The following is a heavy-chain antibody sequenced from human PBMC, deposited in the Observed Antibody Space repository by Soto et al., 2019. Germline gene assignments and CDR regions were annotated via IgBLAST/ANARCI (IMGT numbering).Heavy chain of an antibody. CDR1: GFTFSNFN. CDR2: ISSSGSEI. D-gene: IGHD3-16*01. V-gene: IGHV3-48*02. Sequence: EVQLLESGGALVQSGGSLRLSCAASGFTFSNFNMNWVRQAPGQGLEWVSYISSSGSEIYYADSVKGRFSISRDNADKSLYLQMNSLRDEDTAVYYCERDERRGYFAGWGPSFDYWGPGTLVTVSS. CDR3: ERDERRGYFAGWGPSFDY. J-gene: IGHJ4*02.